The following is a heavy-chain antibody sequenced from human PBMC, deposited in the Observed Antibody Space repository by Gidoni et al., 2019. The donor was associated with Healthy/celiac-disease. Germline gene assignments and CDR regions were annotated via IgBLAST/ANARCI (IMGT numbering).Heavy chain of an antibody. CDR1: GYTFTSYY. D-gene: IGHD3-10*01. CDR2: INPSGGST. V-gene: IGHV1-46*01. Sequence: QVQLVQSGAEVKKPGASVTASCKASGYTFTSYYMHWVRQAPRQGLEWMGIINPSGGSTSYAQKFQGRVTMTRDTSTSTVYMELSSLRSEDTAVYYCAREVATMVRGSLENWFDPWGQGTLVTVSS. J-gene: IGHJ5*02. CDR3: AREVATMVRGSLENWFDP.